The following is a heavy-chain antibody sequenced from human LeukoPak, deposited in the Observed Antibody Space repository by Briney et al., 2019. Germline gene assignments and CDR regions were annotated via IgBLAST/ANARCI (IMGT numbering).Heavy chain of an antibody. CDR1: GFTFSSYA. V-gene: IGHV3-23*01. J-gene: IGHJ4*02. CDR2: ISGSGGST. CDR3: AKSGNNGGKRGGNDY. Sequence: GGSLRLSCAASGFTFSSYAMSWVRQAPGKGLEWVSAISGSGGSTYYADSVKGRFTISRDNSKNMLYLQMNSLRAEDTAVYYCAKSGNNGGKRGGNDYWGQGTLVTVSS. D-gene: IGHD4-23*01.